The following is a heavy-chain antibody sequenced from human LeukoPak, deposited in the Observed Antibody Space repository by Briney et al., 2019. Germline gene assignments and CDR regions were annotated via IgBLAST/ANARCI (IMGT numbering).Heavy chain of an antibody. D-gene: IGHD6-19*01. CDR2: MNPNSDNT. J-gene: IGHJ4*02. CDR1: GYTFTGYD. Sequence: ASVKVSCKASGYTFTGYDISWVRQATGRGLEWMGWMNPNSDNTDYAQKFQGRLTITRNTSISTAYMELRSLRSEDTAVYFCARRSGWASFDYCGQGTLVTVSS. V-gene: IGHV1-8*03. CDR3: ARRSGWASFDY.